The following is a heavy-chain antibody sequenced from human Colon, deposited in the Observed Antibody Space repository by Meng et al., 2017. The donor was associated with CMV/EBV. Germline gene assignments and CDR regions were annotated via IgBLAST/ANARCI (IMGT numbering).Heavy chain of an antibody. V-gene: IGHV3-21*06. CDR1: GFNFSTYS. Sequence: GESLKISCAASGFNFSTYSMNWVRQAPGKGLEWLSSISTRSSFIYYADAVKGRFTISRDNAKNSVYLQMDSLKTEDTAVYYCARHCVSASCNLDPSPSWGQGTVVTSPQ. CDR2: ISTRSSFI. CDR3: ARHCVSASCNLDPSPS. J-gene: IGHJ5*02. D-gene: IGHD2-2*01.